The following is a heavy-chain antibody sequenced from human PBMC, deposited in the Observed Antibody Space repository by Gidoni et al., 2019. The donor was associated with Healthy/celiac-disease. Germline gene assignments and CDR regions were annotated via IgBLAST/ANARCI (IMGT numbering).Heavy chain of an antibody. CDR3: ARSREYCSGGSCTMVY. J-gene: IGHJ4*02. V-gene: IGHV1-69*06. CDR2: IIPIFGTA. D-gene: IGHD2-15*01. CDR1: GGTVSSYA. Sequence: QVQLVQSGAEVKKPGSSVKVSCKASGGTVSSYAISWVRQAPGQGLEWMGGIIPIFGTATDAQKFHGRVTITADKSTSTAYMELSSLRSEDTAVYYCARSREYCSGGSCTMVYWGQGTLVTVSS.